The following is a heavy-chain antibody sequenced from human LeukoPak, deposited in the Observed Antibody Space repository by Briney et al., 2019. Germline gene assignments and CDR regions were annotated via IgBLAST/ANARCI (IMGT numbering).Heavy chain of an antibody. D-gene: IGHD4-23*01. Sequence: KPSETLSLTCTVSGGSISSYYWSWIWQPPGKGLEWIGYTYYSGSTNYNPSLKSRVTISVDTSKNQFSLKLSSVTAADTAVYYCARQAYGGNYIHFDYWGQGTLVTVSS. CDR3: ARQAYGGNYIHFDY. CDR1: GGSISSYY. CDR2: TYYSGST. J-gene: IGHJ4*02. V-gene: IGHV4-59*08.